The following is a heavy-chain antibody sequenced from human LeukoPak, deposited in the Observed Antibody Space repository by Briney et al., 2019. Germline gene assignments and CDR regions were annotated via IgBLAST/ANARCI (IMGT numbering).Heavy chain of an antibody. D-gene: IGHD5-24*01. CDR2: IRAYNGNT. CDR3: AIDATNYYYGMDV. J-gene: IGHJ6*02. Sequence: APVKVSCTASGYTFTSYGISWGRQAPGQGLEWRGWIRAYNGNTNYAQKLQGRVTMTTDTSTSTAYKELRSVRSDDTAVYYCAIDATNYYYGMDVWGQGTTVTVSS. V-gene: IGHV1-18*01. CDR1: GYTFTSYG.